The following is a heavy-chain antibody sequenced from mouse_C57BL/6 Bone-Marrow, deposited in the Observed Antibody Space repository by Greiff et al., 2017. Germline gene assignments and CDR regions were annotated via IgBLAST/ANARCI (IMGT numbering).Heavy chain of an antibody. CDR2: IDPNSGGT. Sequence: QVQLKQPGAELVQPGASVKLSCKASGYTFTSYWMHWVKQRPGRGLEWIGRIDPNSGGTKYNEQFKGKATLTVDKPSSTAYMQLSSLTSEDSAVYYCARSRFFAYWGQGTLVTVSA. CDR1: GYTFTSYW. CDR3: ARSRFFAY. V-gene: IGHV1-72*01. J-gene: IGHJ3*01.